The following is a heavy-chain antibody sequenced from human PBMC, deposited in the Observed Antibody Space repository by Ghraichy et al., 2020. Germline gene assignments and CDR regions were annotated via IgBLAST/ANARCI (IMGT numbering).Heavy chain of an antibody. V-gene: IGHV3-30*18. D-gene: IGHD6-19*01. CDR2: IAYDGKNN. Sequence: SCAASGFMFTSYGMHWVRQAPGKGLEWVADIAYDGKNNEYGDSVKGRFTISRDNSKNTVHLQMNSLRVEDTAIYYRAKDFEVVGSSYVLDDWGQGTLVICSS. CDR1: GFMFTSYG. J-gene: IGHJ4*02. CDR3: AKDFEVVGSSYVLDD.